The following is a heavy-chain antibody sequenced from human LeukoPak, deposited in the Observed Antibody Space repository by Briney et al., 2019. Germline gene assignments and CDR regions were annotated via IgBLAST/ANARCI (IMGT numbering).Heavy chain of an antibody. Sequence: PSETLPLTCAVYGGSFSGYYWSWIRQPPGKGLEWIGEINHSGSTNYNPSLKSRVTISVDTSKNQFSLKLSSVTAADTAVYYCARVGQQQLAAGTGFDYWGQGTLVTVSS. CDR2: INHSGST. CDR3: ARVGQQQLAAGTGFDY. V-gene: IGHV4-34*01. D-gene: IGHD6-13*01. J-gene: IGHJ4*02. CDR1: GGSFSGYY.